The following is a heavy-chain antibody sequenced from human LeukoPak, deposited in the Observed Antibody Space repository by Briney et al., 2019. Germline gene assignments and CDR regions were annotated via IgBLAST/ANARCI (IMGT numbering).Heavy chain of an antibody. CDR1: GYTFTSYA. J-gene: IGHJ3*02. V-gene: IGHV7-4-1*02. CDR2: INTNTGNP. CDR3: AREIRLRGSRGAEAFDI. D-gene: IGHD3-16*01. Sequence: ASVKVSCKASGYTFTSYAMNWVRQAPGQGLEWMGWINTNTGNPTYAQGFTGRFVFSLDTSVSTAYLQISSLKAEDTAVYYCAREIRLRGSRGAEAFDIWGQGTMVTVSS.